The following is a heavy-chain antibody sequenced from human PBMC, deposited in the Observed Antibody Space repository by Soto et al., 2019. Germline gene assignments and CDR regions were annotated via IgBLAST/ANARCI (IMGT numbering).Heavy chain of an antibody. CDR2: ISAYNGNT. Sequence: QVQLVQSGAEVKKPGASVKVSCKASGYTFTSYGISWVRQAPGQGLEWMGWISAYNGNTKYAQKHQGRVTMTTDTSTSTAYLVLMSLRSDDRAVYYCAIHLAVALGDVWGQGTTVTVSS. CDR3: AIHLAVALGDV. D-gene: IGHD6-19*01. J-gene: IGHJ6*02. V-gene: IGHV1-18*01. CDR1: GYTFTSYG.